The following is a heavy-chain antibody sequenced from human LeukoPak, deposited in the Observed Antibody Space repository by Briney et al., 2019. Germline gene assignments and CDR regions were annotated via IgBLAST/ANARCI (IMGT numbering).Heavy chain of an antibody. Sequence: SGPTLVKPTQTLTRTCTCSGFSLSPSGVGVGWIRQPPGKALEWLALIYRNDDKPYTPSLKNRLTITKDTSKNQVVLTMTNMDPVDTATYLCARRKVGGNSVEFDYWGQGTLVTVSS. CDR2: IYRNDDK. D-gene: IGHD4-23*01. J-gene: IGHJ4*02. V-gene: IGHV2-5*01. CDR1: GFSLSPSGVG. CDR3: ARRKVGGNSVEFDY.